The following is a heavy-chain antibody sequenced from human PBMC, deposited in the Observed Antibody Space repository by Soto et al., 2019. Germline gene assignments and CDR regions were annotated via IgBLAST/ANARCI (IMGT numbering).Heavy chain of an antibody. D-gene: IGHD6-13*01. V-gene: IGHV4-34*01. CDR3: ARYSSSSRPFDY. Sequence: PSETLSLTCAVYGGSFSGYYWSWIRQPPGKGLEWIGEINHSGSTNYNPSLKSRVTISVDTSKNQFSLKLSSVTAADTAVYYCARYSSSSRPFDYWGQGTLVTVSS. J-gene: IGHJ4*02. CDR1: GGSFSGYY. CDR2: INHSGST.